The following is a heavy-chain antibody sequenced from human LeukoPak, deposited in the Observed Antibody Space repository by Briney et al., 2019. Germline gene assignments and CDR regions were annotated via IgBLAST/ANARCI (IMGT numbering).Heavy chain of an antibody. V-gene: IGHV5-51*01. Sequence: GESLKISCKGSGYSFTSYWIGWVRQMPRKGLEWMGIIYPGDSDTRYSPSFQGQVTISADKSISTAYLQWSSLKASDTAMYYCARHPTYSYDASYNWFDPWGQGTLVTVSS. CDR3: ARHPTYSYDASYNWFDP. D-gene: IGHD5-18*01. J-gene: IGHJ5*02. CDR2: IYPGDSDT. CDR1: GYSFTSYW.